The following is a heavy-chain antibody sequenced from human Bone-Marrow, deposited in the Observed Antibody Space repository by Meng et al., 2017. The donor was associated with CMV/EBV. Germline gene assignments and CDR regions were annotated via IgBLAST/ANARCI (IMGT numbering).Heavy chain of an antibody. CDR3: AHTIVALAGGNWFDP. Sequence: SGPTLVKPTQTLTLTCTFSGFSLSTSGVGVGWIRQPPGKALEWLALIYWNDDKRYSPSLKSRLTITKDTSKNQVVLTMTNMDPVDTATYSCAHTIVALAGGNWFDPWGQGTLVTVSS. V-gene: IGHV2-5*01. D-gene: IGHD2-15*01. CDR1: GFSLSTSGVG. J-gene: IGHJ5*02. CDR2: IYWNDDK.